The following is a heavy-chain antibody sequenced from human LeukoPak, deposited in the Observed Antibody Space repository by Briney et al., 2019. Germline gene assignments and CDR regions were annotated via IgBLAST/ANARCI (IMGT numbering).Heavy chain of an antibody. J-gene: IGHJ6*03. CDR3: ARHLIAVAGALLGDYMDV. CDR1: GGSISSSSYY. CDR2: IYLSGST. Sequence: SVTLSLTCTASGGSISSSSYYWGCLRPPPGQGLEWLGSIYLSGSTYYNPSLKSRVTISVDTSKNQFSLMLSSVTAADTAVYYCARHLIAVAGALLGDYMDVWGKGTTVTVSS. D-gene: IGHD6-19*01. V-gene: IGHV4-39*01.